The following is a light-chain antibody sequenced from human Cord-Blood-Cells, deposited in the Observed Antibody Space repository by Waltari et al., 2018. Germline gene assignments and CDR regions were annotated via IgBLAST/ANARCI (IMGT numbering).Light chain of an antibody. J-gene: IGKJ1*01. CDR1: QSVLYSSTNKNY. CDR3: QQYYSTPRT. V-gene: IGKV4-1*01. Sequence: DIVMTQSPDSLAVSLGERAPINCKSSQSVLYSSTNKNYLAWYQQKPGQPPKLLIYWASTRESGVPDRFSGSGSGTDFTLTISSLQAEDVAVYYCQQYYSTPRTFGQGTKVEIK. CDR2: WAS.